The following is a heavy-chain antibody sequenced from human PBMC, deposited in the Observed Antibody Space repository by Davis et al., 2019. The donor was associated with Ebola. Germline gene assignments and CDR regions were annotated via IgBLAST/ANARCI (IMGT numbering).Heavy chain of an antibody. CDR1: GYTFTSYG. J-gene: IGHJ5*02. CDR2: ISAYNGNT. D-gene: IGHD3-22*01. CDR3: ARGVTMIVESNWFDP. Sequence: ASVKVSCKASGYTFTSYGISWVRQAPGQGLEWMGWISAYNGNTNYAQKLQGRVTMTTDTSTSTAYMELRSLRSDDTAVYYCARGVTMIVESNWFDPWGQGTLVTVSS. V-gene: IGHV1-18*01.